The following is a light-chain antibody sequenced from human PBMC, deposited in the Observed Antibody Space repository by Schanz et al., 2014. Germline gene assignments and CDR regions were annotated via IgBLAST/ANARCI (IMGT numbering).Light chain of an antibody. CDR1: QSVRSN. J-gene: IGKJ5*01. V-gene: IGKV3-15*01. CDR3: QHYNNWPLT. Sequence: EIVMTQSPATLSVSPGERATLSCRASQSVRSNFLAWYQQKPGQAPRLLIYGASTRATGIPARFSGSGSETEFTLTISSLQSEDFAVYYCQHYNNWPLTFGQGTRLEIK. CDR2: GAS.